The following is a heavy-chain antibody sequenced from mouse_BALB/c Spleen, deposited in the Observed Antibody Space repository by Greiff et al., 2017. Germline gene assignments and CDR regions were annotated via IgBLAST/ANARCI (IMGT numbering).Heavy chain of an antibody. CDR2: IWSGGST. CDR1: GFSLTSYG. J-gene: IGHJ4*01. D-gene: IGHD2-12*01. V-gene: IGHV2-2*02. CDR3: ARNPYYSHWGYAMDY. Sequence: VQLQESGPGLVQPSQSLSITCTVSGFSLTSYGVHWVRQSPGKGLEWLGVIWSGGSTDYNAAFISRLSISKDNSKSQVFFKMNSLQANDTAIYYCARNPYYSHWGYAMDYWGQGTSVTVSS.